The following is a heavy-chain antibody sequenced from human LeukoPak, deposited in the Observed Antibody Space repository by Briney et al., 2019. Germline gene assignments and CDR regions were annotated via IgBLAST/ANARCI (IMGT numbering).Heavy chain of an antibody. J-gene: IGHJ4*02. CDR1: GYTFTGYY. CDR3: ARDKTVATISPAFDY. Sequence: ASVKVSCKASGYTFTGYYMHWVRQAPGQGLEWVGWINPNSGGTNYAQKVQGRVTMTRDTSISTAYMELSRLRSDDTAVYYCARDKTVATISPAFDYWGQGSLVTVSS. V-gene: IGHV1-2*02. CDR2: INPNSGGT. D-gene: IGHD5-12*01.